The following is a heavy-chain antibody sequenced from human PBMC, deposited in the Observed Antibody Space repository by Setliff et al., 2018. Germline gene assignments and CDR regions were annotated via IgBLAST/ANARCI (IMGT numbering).Heavy chain of an antibody. J-gene: IGHJ3*02. CDR1: GYTFTSYD. V-gene: IGHV1-8*02. CDR2: MNPNSGNT. Sequence: ASVKVSCKASGYTFTSYDINWVRQATGQGLEWMGWMNPNSGNTGYAQKFQGRVTMTRNTSISTAYMELSSLRSEDTAVYYCARGGDAYNQNAFDIWGRGTMVTVSS. D-gene: IGHD1-1*01. CDR3: ARGGDAYNQNAFDI.